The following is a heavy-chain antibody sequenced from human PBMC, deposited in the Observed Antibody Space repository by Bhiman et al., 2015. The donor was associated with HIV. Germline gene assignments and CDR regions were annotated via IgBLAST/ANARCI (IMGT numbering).Heavy chain of an antibody. V-gene: IGHV3-21*03. CDR2: ISTSSIYI. J-gene: IGHJ4*02. D-gene: IGHD4-17*01. CDR1: GFTFSRNS. Sequence: EVHLVESGGGLVQAGESLRLSCAASGFTFSRNSMNWVRQAPGKGLEWVSSISTSSIYIHYADTLKGRFTISRDNARNTLYLEIDDLRHEDTAVYFCARDPTTVTTAEYEYYFDYWGQGTLVTVSS. CDR3: ARDPTTVTTAEYEYYFDY.